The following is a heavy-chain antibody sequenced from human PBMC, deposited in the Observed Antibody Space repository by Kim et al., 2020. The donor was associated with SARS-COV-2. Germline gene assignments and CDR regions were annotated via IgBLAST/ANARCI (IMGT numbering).Heavy chain of an antibody. CDR3: SRTS. V-gene: IGHV3-23*01. CDR2: ISDTGTLT. Sequence: GGSLRLSCVGSGFTLSNGGMFWVRQTTGKGLECVCAISDTGTLTYYADSVRGRFTVFRDTSTQTLFLQMDNLRFEDTGVYYCSRTSWGQGTLVTVSS. CDR1: GFTLSNGG. J-gene: IGHJ5*02.